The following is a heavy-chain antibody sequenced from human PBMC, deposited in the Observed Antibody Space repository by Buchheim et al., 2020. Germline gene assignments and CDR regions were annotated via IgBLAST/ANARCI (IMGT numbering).Heavy chain of an antibody. J-gene: IGHJ6*02. CDR1: GYTFTSYG. D-gene: IGHD1-7*01. CDR2: ISSYNDKR. V-gene: IGHV1-18*01. CDR3: ARLTGSTFYYYYGMDV. Sequence: QVQLVQSGAEVKKPGASVKVSCKASGYTFTSYGISWVRQAPGQGLEWMGWISSYNDKRNYAQKVQGRVTMTSDTSTSTAYMELRSPRPDDAAVYYCARLTGSTFYYYYGMDVWGQGTT.